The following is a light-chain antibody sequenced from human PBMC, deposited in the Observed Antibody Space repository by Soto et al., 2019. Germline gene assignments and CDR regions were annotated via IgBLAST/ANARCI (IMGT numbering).Light chain of an antibody. CDR3: QQYESTPPT. CDR1: QSVLYSSNNKNY. Sequence: DIVMTQSPDSLAVSLGERATINCKSSQSVLYSSNNKNYLAWYQQRPGQPPKLVIYWASTRESGVPDRFSGRGSGTDFALTIASLHAEDVAVYYCQQYESTPPTFGQGTKLEIK. V-gene: IGKV4-1*01. CDR2: WAS. J-gene: IGKJ2*01.